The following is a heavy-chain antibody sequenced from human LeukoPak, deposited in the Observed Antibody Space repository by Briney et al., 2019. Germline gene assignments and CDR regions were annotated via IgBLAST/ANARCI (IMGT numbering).Heavy chain of an antibody. CDR1: GFTFSSYA. CDR3: AKYGPQDSGSSHFDY. V-gene: IGHV3-23*01. CDR2: IRDSGSST. Sequence: GGSLRLSCAASGFTFSSYAMSWVRQAPGKGLEWVSAIRDSGSSTHYADSVKGRFTTSRDNSKNTLFLQMNSLRAEDTAIYYCAKYGPQDSGSSHFDYWGQGALVTVSS. D-gene: IGHD1-26*01. J-gene: IGHJ4*02.